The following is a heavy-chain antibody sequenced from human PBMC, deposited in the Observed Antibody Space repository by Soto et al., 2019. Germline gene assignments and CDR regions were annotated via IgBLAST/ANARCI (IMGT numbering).Heavy chain of an antibody. CDR3: SRIRWADYGGIFDP. J-gene: IGHJ5*02. CDR1: GGSISSYY. CDR2: IYYTGTT. Sequence: SETLSLSCTVSGGSISSYYWSWIRQPPGKGLEWIGYIYYTGTTNYNPSLKSRVTISVDTSKNQFSLKLSSVTTADTAVYYCSRIRWADYGGIFDPRGQGTLDTISS. V-gene: IGHV4-59*01. D-gene: IGHD4-17*01.